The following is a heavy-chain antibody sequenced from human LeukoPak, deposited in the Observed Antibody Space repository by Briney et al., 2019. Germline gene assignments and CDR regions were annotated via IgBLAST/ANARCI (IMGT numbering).Heavy chain of an antibody. CDR3: ARGAAVAAAVFDY. J-gene: IGHJ4*02. CDR2: INGHGDAT. V-gene: IGHV3-48*01. CDR1: GFTFSDYS. D-gene: IGHD2-15*01. Sequence: GGSLRLSCAASGFTFSDYSMNWVRQAPGKGLEWVSYINGHGDATYYADSVEGRFSISRDNAKKSLYLQMDSLRAEDTAVYYCARGAAVAAAVFDYWGQGILATVSS.